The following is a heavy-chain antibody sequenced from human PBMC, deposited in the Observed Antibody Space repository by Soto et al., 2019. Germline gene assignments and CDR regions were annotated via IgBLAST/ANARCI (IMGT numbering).Heavy chain of an antibody. CDR1: CGSISNFY. CDR2: IYYSGST. Sequence: SETPSLTSSVSCGSISNFYLRWLRPPPGKGLEWIGYIYYSGSTNYNPSLKSRVTISVDTSKNQFSLKLSSVTAADTAVYHSASHERIGDYVLAYWGQGTPVTVSS. V-gene: IGHV4-59*08. J-gene: IGHJ4*02. CDR3: ASHERIGDYVLAY. D-gene: IGHD4-17*01.